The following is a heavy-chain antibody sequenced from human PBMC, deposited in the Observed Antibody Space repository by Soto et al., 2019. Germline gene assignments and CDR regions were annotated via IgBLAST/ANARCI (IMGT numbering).Heavy chain of an antibody. J-gene: IGHJ3*02. CDR1: GYSFTNYW. V-gene: IGHV5-51*07. Sequence: GESLKISCKGSGYSFTNYWIGWVHQMPGKGLEWMGLIYPGDSDIRYSPSFQGQVTISADKSISTAYLQWSSLQASDTGMYYCTRHPPSPGDAFDIWGQGTMVT. CDR2: IYPGDSDI. CDR3: TRHPPSPGDAFDI.